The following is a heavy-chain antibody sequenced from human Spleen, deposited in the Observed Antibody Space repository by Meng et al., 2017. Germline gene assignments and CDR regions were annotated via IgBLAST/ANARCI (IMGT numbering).Heavy chain of an antibody. J-gene: IGHJ4*02. CDR1: GYTFPDYY. Sequence: QGRRVQFGDEVKKPGASVKVSGKPSGYTFPDYYIHWVRQAPGQGLEWMGRIDPKNGDTHYAQKFQGRVTMTGDTSISTAYMDLSGLRSDDTAVYYCARDEDISAAGKLFGDYWGQGTLVTVSS. V-gene: IGHV1-2*06. D-gene: IGHD6-13*01. CDR3: ARDEDISAAGKLFGDY. CDR2: IDPKNGDT.